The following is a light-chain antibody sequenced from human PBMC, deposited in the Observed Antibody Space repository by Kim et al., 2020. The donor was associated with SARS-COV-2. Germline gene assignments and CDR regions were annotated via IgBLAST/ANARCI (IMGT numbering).Light chain of an antibody. J-gene: IGKJ2*01. CDR2: GAS. CDR1: QSVTSN. CDR3: QQYYNWPPFT. V-gene: IGKV3-15*01. Sequence: EIVMTQSPVTLSVALGERATLSCRASQSVTSNLAWYQQKPGQAPRLLIYGASTRAAGIPARFSGSGSGTDFTLTISSLQSEDFAVYYCQQYYNWPPFTFGQGTKLEI.